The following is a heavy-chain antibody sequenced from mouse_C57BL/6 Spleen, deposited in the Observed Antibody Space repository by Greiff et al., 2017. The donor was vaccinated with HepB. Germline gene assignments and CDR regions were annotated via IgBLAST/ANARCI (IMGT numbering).Heavy chain of an antibody. CDR2: IYPGSGSP. J-gene: IGHJ1*03. Sequence: QVQLQQPGAELVKPGASVKMSCKASGYTFTSYWITWVKQRPGQGLEWIGDIYPGSGSPNYNEKFKSKATLTVDTSSSTAYMQLSSLTTEDSAVYYCARDYDGSSDEDWYCDVWGTGTTVTVSS. CDR3: ARDYDGSSDEDWYCDV. V-gene: IGHV1-55*01. CDR1: GYTFTSYW. D-gene: IGHD1-1*01.